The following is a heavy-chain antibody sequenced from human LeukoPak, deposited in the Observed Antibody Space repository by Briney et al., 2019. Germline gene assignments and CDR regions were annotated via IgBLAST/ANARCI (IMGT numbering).Heavy chain of an antibody. Sequence: GASVKVSCKASGGTFSSYAISWVRQAPGQGLEWMGGIIPIFGTANYAQKFQGRVTITADESTSTAYMELSSLRSEDTAVYYCARDFPLSYYDSSGAFGYWGQGTLVTVSS. D-gene: IGHD3-22*01. J-gene: IGHJ4*02. CDR1: GGTFSSYA. V-gene: IGHV1-69*13. CDR3: ARDFPLSYYDSSGAFGY. CDR2: IIPIFGTA.